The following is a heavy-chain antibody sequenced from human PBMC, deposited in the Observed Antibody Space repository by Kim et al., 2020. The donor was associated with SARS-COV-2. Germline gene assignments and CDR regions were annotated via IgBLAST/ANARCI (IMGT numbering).Heavy chain of an antibody. Sequence: SVKVSCKASGDTFSSYAISWVRQAPGQGLEWMGGIIPIFGTANYAQKFQGRVTITADESTSTAYMELSSLRSEDTAVYYCAGVFTEVKIPALSTETYYGVEVWAQGHTVTLPS. D-gene: IGHD2-2*01. CDR1: GDTFSSYA. J-gene: IGHJ6*01. V-gene: IGHV1-69*13. CDR2: IIPIFGTA. CDR3: AGVFTEVKIPALSTETYYGVEV.